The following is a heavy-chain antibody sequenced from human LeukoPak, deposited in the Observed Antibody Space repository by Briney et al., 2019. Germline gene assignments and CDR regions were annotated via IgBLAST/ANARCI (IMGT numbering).Heavy chain of an antibody. CDR2: INHSGST. J-gene: IGHJ5*02. CDR3: ARGATYDFWTMFDP. Sequence: SETLSLTCAVYGGSFCGYYWSWLRQPPGKGLEWIGEINHSGSTNYNPSLKSRVTISVDTSKNQFSLKLSSVTAADTAVYYCARGATYDFWTMFDPWGQGTLVTVSS. V-gene: IGHV4-34*01. D-gene: IGHD3-3*01. CDR1: GGSFCGYY.